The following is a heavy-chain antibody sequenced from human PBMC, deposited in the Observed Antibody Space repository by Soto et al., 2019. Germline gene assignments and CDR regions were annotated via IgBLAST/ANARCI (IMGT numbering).Heavy chain of an antibody. J-gene: IGHJ4*02. D-gene: IGHD2-15*01. Sequence: QVQLVETGGGVVQPGRSLRLSCAASGFTFSSYAMHCVRQAPGKGLEWVAVISYDGSNKYYADSVKGRFTISRDNSKNTLYLQMNSLRAEDTAVYYCARPPPQYCSGGSCYEVDYWGQGTLVTVSS. CDR3: ARPPPQYCSGGSCYEVDY. CDR1: GFTFSSYA. CDR2: ISYDGSNK. V-gene: IGHV3-30-3*01.